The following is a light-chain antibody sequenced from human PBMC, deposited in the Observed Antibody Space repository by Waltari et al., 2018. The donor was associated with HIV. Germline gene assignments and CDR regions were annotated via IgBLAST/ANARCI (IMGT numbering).Light chain of an antibody. Sequence: DIVMTQSPDSLAVSLGERATINCKSSQSLLYSSNNKNYLAWYQQKPGQPPKLLLYWSSTRESGVPDRFSGSGFGTDFTLTINSLQAEDVAVYYCLQYYSNTWTFGQGTKVEIK. V-gene: IGKV4-1*01. CDR3: LQYYSNTWT. CDR2: WSS. J-gene: IGKJ1*01. CDR1: QSLLYSSNNKNY.